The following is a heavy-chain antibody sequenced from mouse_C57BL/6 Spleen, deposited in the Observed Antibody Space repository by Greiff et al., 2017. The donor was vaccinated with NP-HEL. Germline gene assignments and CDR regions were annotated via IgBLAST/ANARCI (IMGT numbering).Heavy chain of an antibody. CDR3: ARGPPPDYDYDGSAMDY. J-gene: IGHJ4*01. Sequence: VQLQQSGAELMKPGASVKLSCKATGYTFTGYWIEWVKQRPGHGLEWIGEILPGSGSTNYNEKFKGKATFTADTSSNTAYMQLSSLTTEDSAIYYCARGPPPDYDYDGSAMDYWGQGTSVTVSS. V-gene: IGHV1-9*01. D-gene: IGHD2-4*01. CDR1: GYTFTGYW. CDR2: ILPGSGST.